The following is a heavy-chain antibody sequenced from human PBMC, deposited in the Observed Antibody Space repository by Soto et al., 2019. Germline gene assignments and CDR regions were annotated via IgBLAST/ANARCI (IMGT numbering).Heavy chain of an antibody. CDR2: IIPIFGTA. V-gene: IGHV1-69*01. CDR3: AGEPGMEASPSATGLAP. J-gene: IGHJ5*02. D-gene: IGHD1-26*01. CDR1: GGTFSSYA. Sequence: QVQLVQSGAEVKKPGSSVKVSCKASGGTFSSYAISWVRQAPGQGLEWMGGIIPIFGTANYAQKFQGRVTISAAETTSTAKGRRSSMESEDTAMCYCAGEPGMEASPSATGLAPSGQGSLVTVSS.